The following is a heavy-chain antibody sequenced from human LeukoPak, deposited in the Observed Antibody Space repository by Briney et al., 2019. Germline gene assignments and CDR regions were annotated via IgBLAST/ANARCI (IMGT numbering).Heavy chain of an antibody. CDR1: GYTLTELS. CDR2: FDPVDGET. Sequence: ASVKVSCKVSGYTLTELSMHWVRQAPGKGLEWMGGFDPVDGETIYAQKFQGRVTMTEDTSTDTAYMELSSLRSEDTAVYYCATGPLLGVVITYFDYWGQGTLVTVSS. V-gene: IGHV1-24*01. CDR3: ATGPLLGVVITYFDY. D-gene: IGHD3-22*01. J-gene: IGHJ4*02.